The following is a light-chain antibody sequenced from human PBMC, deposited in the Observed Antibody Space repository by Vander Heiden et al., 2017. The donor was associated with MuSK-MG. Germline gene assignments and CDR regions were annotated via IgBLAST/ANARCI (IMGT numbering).Light chain of an antibody. J-gene: IGLJ2*01. CDR2: YDS. CDR1: NIGSKS. V-gene: IGLV3-21*04. CDR3: QVWDSSSDHVV. Sequence: SYLLTQPPSVSVAPGTTARITCGGNNIGSKSVHWYQQKPGQAPVLVIYYDSDRPSGIPERFSGSNSGNTATLTISRVEAGDEADYYCQVWDSSSDHVVFGGGTKLTVI.